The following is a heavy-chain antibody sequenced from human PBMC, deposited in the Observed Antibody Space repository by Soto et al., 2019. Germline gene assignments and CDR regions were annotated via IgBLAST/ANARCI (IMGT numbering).Heavy chain of an antibody. CDR3: ARDPPPPDY. V-gene: IGHV1-18*01. J-gene: IGHJ4*02. CDR1: GYTFASYA. CDR2: ISAYNGNT. Sequence: QVQLVQSGAEVKKPGASVKVSCKASGYTFASYAISWMRQAPGQGREWMGWISAYNGNTNYAQKLQGRVTLTTDTATGTANMELRSPRSDDTAVYYCARDPPPPDYWGQGTLVTVSS.